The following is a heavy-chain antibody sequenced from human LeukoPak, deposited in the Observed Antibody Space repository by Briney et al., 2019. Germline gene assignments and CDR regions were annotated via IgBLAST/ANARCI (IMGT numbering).Heavy chain of an antibody. V-gene: IGHV1-18*01. Sequence: ASVKVSCKASGYTFTSYGISWVRQAPGQGLEWMGWISAYNGNTNYAQKLQGRVTMTTDTSTSTAYMELRSLRSDDTAVYYCASWNDYGDYMGYFDYWGQGTLVTVSS. J-gene: IGHJ4*02. D-gene: IGHD4-17*01. CDR3: ASWNDYGDYMGYFDY. CDR1: GYTFTSYG. CDR2: ISAYNGNT.